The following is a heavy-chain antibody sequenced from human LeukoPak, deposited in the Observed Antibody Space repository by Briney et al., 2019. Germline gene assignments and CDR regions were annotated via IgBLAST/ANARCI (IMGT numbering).Heavy chain of an antibody. V-gene: IGHV3-23*01. CDR2: ISGSGGST. CDR3: AKGSHYYYDSSGYCGFDY. CDR1: GFTFSSYA. J-gene: IGHJ4*02. D-gene: IGHD3-22*01. Sequence: GGSLRLSCAASGFTFSSYAMSWVRQAPGKGLEWVSAISGSGGSTYYADSVKGRFTISRDNSKNTLYLQMNSLRAEDTAVYYCAKGSHYYYDSSGYCGFDYWGQGTLVTVSS.